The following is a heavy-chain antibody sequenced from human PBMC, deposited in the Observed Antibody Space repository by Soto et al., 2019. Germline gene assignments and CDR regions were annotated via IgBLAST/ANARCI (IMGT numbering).Heavy chain of an antibody. CDR2: ITSDGDST. D-gene: IGHD2-15*01. Sequence: VGSLRLSCSVSGFTFSNYAMHWVRQAPGKGLEYASGITSDGDSTWHADSVKDRFTISRDNSKNTLFLQMSSLRVEDTAIYFCVKGNQLLRYYFEFWGPGTLVTVSS. CDR1: GFTFSNYA. V-gene: IGHV3-64D*06. CDR3: VKGNQLLRYYFEF. J-gene: IGHJ4*01.